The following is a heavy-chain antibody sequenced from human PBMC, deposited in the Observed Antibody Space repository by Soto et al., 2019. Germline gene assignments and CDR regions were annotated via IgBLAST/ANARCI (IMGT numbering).Heavy chain of an antibody. Sequence: QLQLQESGPGLVKPSETLSLTCTVSGGSISGSSYYWGWIRQPPGKGLEWIGTIFYSGTTYYNPSRKSRFTISVDTSKNQFSLRLTSVTAADTAVYYCASYGDYPDYWGQGTLVTVSS. CDR3: ASYGDYPDY. V-gene: IGHV4-39*01. J-gene: IGHJ4*02. CDR1: GGSISGSSYY. CDR2: IFYSGTT. D-gene: IGHD4-17*01.